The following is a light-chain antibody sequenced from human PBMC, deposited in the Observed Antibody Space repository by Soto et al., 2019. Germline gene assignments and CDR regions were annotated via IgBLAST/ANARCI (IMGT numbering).Light chain of an antibody. CDR3: QSYDSSLSGHVV. V-gene: IGLV1-40*01. Sequence: QSVLTQPPSVSGAPGQRVTISCTGSSSNIGAGYDVHWYQQLPGTAPKLLIYGNSNRPSGVPDRFSGSKSGTSASLAITGLQAEDEADYYCQSYDSSLSGHVVFGGATQLTVL. CDR1: SSNIGAGYD. J-gene: IGLJ2*01. CDR2: GNS.